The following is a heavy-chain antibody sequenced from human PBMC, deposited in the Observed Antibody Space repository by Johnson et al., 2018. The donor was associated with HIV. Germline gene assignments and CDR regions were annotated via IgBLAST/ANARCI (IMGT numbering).Heavy chain of an antibody. CDR2: IKSKTDGGTT. V-gene: IGHV3-15*01. D-gene: IGHD5-12*01. CDR1: GFTFSSYE. J-gene: IGHJ3*02. Sequence: EVQLVESGGGLVQPGGSLRLSCAASGFTFSSYEMSWVRQAPGKGLEWVGRIKSKTDGGTTDYAAPVKGRFTISRDDSKNTLYLQMNSLKTEDTAVYYCTTGLSSGKGAFDIWGQGTMVTVSS. CDR3: TTGLSSGKGAFDI.